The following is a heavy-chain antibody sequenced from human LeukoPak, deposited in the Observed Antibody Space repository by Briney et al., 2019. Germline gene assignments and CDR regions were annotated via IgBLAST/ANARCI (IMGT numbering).Heavy chain of an antibody. CDR2: INPKSGDT. V-gene: IGHV1-2*02. Sequence: ASVKVSCKGSGYTFSGYYMHWVRQAPGQGLEWMGWINPKSGDTKYAQKFQGRVTMTRDTSISTAYMELSWLRSDDTAVYYCARDGYSGTFDPWGQGTLVTVSS. D-gene: IGHD1-26*01. J-gene: IGHJ5*02. CDR3: ARDGYSGTFDP. CDR1: GYTFSGYY.